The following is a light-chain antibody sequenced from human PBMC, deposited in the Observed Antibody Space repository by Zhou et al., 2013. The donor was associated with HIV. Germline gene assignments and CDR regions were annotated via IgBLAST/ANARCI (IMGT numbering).Light chain of an antibody. CDR1: QGISSW. V-gene: IGKV1-12*01. Sequence: DIQMTQYPSSVSASVGDRVTITCRASQGISSWLAWYQQKPGRGPKLLIYTASNLQGGVPSRFSGSGSGTDFTLTISYLQPEDSATYYCLQHNSYPLTFGGGTKVEIK. CDR3: LQHNSYPLT. CDR2: TAS. J-gene: IGKJ4*01.